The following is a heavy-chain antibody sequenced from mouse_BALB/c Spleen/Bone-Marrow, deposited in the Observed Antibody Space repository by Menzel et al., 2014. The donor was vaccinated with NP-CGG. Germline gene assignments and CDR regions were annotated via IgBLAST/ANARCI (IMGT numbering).Heavy chain of an antibody. J-gene: IGHJ4*01. Sequence: EVKVVDSGGGLVRPGESLKLSCESSEYEFPSHDMSWVRKTPEKRLELVAAINSDGGITNYPDTMERRFTISRDNTKKTLYLQMSSLRSEDTALYYCARHGFYYAMDYWGQGTSVTVSS. V-gene: IGHV5-2*01. CDR3: ARHGFYYAMDY. CDR1: EYEFPSHD. CDR2: INSDGGIT.